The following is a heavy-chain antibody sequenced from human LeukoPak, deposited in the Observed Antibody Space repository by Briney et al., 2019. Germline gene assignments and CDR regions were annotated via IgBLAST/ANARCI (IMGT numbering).Heavy chain of an antibody. J-gene: IGHJ4*02. CDR3: VRDSHPGDFSLVDY. Sequence: GGSLRLSCSASGFIFNSYSMHWVRQPPGKGLEYVSAISGNGGSTYYADSVKDRFTISRDNSRNTMYLQMSSLRPEDTAVYYCVRDSHPGDFSLVDYWGQGTLVTVCS. CDR1: GFIFNSYS. D-gene: IGHD3-16*02. CDR2: ISGNGGST. V-gene: IGHV3-64D*06.